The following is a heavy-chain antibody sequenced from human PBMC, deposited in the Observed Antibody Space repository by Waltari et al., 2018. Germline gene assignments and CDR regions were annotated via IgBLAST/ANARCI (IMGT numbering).Heavy chain of an antibody. CDR3: VGGDGGYFYYNMGV. D-gene: IGHD3-10*01. CDR1: GGTFRTDT. J-gene: IGHJ6*03. CDR2: IMADINYK. V-gene: IGHV1-69*02. Sequence: QVQLLQSGAEVKRPGSSVRVSCQASGGTFRTDTVTWVRQAPGQGLEWMGRIMADINYKDFALRFQGRLTITADKSTATVYMELSGLRSEDTAVYYCVGGDGGYFYYNMGVWGQGTTVTVSS.